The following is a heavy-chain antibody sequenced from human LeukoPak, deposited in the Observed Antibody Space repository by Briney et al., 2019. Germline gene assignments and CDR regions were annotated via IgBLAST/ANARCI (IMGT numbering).Heavy chain of an antibody. CDR1: GFTFSSYA. CDR3: AKAVRLVGATWDAFDI. J-gene: IGHJ3*02. D-gene: IGHD1-26*01. V-gene: IGHV3-23*01. Sequence: PGGSLRLSCVASGFTFSSYAMSWVRQAPGKGLEWVSAISNGGAGTYYADSVKGRFTISRDNSKNTLYLQMNSLRAEDTAVYYCAKAVRLVGATWDAFDIWGQGTMVTVSS. CDR2: ISNGGAGT.